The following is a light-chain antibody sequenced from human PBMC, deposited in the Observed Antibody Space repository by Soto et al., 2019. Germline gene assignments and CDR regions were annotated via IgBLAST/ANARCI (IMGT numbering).Light chain of an antibody. V-gene: IGLV2-14*03. CDR3: SSSTSRTTRF. CDR2: DVN. J-gene: IGLJ2*01. Sequence: QSALAQPVSVSGSPGQSITISCTGTTNDFDLYKYVSWYQQHPGKAPKLLIFDVNHRPSGVSNRFSGSKSANTASLTISGLQAEDEADYYCSSSTSRTTRFFGGGTKVTVL. CDR1: TNDFDLYKY.